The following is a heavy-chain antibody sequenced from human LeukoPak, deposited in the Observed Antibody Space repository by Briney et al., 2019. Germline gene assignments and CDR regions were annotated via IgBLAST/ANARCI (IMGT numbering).Heavy chain of an antibody. D-gene: IGHD6-19*01. J-gene: IGHJ4*02. CDR1: GGSISSYY. CDR2: IYYSGST. V-gene: IGHV4-59*01. CDR3: ARSSSGWNDY. Sequence: PSETLSLTCTVSGGSISSYYWSWIRQPPGKGLEWIGYIYYSGSTNYNPSLKSRVTISVDTSKNQFSLKLSSVTAADTAVYYRARSSSGWNDYWGQGTLVTVSS.